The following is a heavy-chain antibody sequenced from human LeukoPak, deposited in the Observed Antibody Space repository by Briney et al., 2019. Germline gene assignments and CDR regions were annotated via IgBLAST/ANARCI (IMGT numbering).Heavy chain of an antibody. V-gene: IGHV3-7*01. CDR2: IKQDGSEK. J-gene: IGHJ4*02. Sequence: GGSLRLSCAASGFTFSSYWMSWVRQAPGKGLEWVANIKQDGSEKYYVDSVKGRFTISRDNAKNSLFLQMNSLRAEDTAVYYCARDKIVGATYFDYWGQGTLVTVSS. D-gene: IGHD1-26*01. CDR1: GFTFSSYW. CDR3: ARDKIVGATYFDY.